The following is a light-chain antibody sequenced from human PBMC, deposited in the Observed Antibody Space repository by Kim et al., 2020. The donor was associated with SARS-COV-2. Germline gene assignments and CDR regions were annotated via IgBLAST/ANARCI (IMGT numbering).Light chain of an antibody. CDR3: SSYAGGNIRV. CDR2: EVD. Sequence: QSALTQPPSASGSPGQSVTISCTGTNSDVGDYDFVSWYQQHPGKAPKLIIYEVDKRPSGVPERFSGSKAGNMASLTVSGLQAEDEADYYCSSYAGGNIRVFGGGTKLTVL. CDR1: NSDVGDYDF. J-gene: IGLJ3*02. V-gene: IGLV2-8*01.